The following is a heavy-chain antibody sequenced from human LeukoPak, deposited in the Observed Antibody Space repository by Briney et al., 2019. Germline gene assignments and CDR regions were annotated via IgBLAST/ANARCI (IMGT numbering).Heavy chain of an antibody. V-gene: IGHV3-7*01. CDR3: ARDNSIWDGAFDI. D-gene: IGHD6-13*01. CDR2: IKPDGSEK. J-gene: IGHJ3*02. Sequence: GGSLRLSCAASGFSFSRYWMSWVRQAPGKGLEWVANIKPDGSEKYYVDSVKGRFTISRDNAKNSLSLQMNSLRAEDTAIYYCARDNSIWDGAFDIWGRGTMVTVSS. CDR1: GFSFSRYW.